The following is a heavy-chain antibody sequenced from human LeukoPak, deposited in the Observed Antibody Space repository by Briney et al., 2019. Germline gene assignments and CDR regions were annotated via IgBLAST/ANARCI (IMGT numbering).Heavy chain of an antibody. J-gene: IGHJ4*02. Sequence: PGGSLRLSCAASGFIFSNYNMNWVRQAPGKGLEWLSYISSSSGTIYYADSVKGRFTISRDNAKNSLYLQMNSLRAEDTAVYYCARVYYYDSSGYAIDYWGQGTLVTVSS. CDR2: ISSSSGTI. CDR3: ARVYYYDSSGYAIDY. CDR1: GFIFSNYN. D-gene: IGHD3-22*01. V-gene: IGHV3-48*04.